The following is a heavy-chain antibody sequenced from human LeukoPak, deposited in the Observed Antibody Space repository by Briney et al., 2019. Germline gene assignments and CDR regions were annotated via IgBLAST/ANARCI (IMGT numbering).Heavy chain of an antibody. V-gene: IGHV3-33*01. J-gene: IGHJ4*02. Sequence: GGSLRLSCAASGFTFSSYGMHWVRQAPGKGLEWVAVIWYDGSNKYYADSVKGRFTISRDNSKNTLYLQMNSLRAEDTAVYYCARSEYGDYPFDYWGQGTLVTVSS. CDR2: IWYDGSNK. CDR1: GFTFSSYG. CDR3: ARSEYGDYPFDY. D-gene: IGHD4-17*01.